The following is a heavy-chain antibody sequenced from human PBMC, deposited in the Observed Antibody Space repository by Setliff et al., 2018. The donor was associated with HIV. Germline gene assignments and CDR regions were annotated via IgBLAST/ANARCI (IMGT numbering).Heavy chain of an antibody. V-gene: IGHV4-39*07. Sequence: SETLSLTCSVSGGSISSSSYYGGWIRQPPGKGLEWIGSIYYSGSTYYNPSLKSRVTISVDTSKNQFSLKLTSVTAADTAFYYCARGFSGDYIFTGYMNVWGKGNTVTVSS. J-gene: IGHJ6*03. CDR2: IYYSGST. D-gene: IGHD3-3*01. CDR3: ARGFSGDYIFTGYMNV. CDR1: GGSISSSSYY.